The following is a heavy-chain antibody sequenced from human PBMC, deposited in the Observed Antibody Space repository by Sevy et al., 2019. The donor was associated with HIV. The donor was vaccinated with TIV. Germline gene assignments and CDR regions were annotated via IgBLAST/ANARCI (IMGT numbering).Heavy chain of an antibody. Sequence: SETLSLTCTVSGGSISGYYWSWIRQPPGKGLEWIGYIYYSGSTNYNPSLKNRVTMSVDMSKNQFSLKMSSVTAADTAVYYCARTPVIMITSGGVIALRQFDFWGQGTLVTVSS. V-gene: IGHV4-59*01. CDR2: IYYSGST. J-gene: IGHJ4*02. CDR1: GGSISGYY. D-gene: IGHD3-16*02. CDR3: ARTPVIMITSGGVIALRQFDF.